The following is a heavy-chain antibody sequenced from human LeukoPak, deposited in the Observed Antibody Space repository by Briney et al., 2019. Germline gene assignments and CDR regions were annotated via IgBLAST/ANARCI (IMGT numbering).Heavy chain of an antibody. CDR1: GGSISSYY. CDR2: VYFGGST. V-gene: IGHV4-59*08. CDR3: ARHGKQWRADWCDP. D-gene: IGHD6-19*01. J-gene: IGHJ5*02. Sequence: SETLSLTCIVSGGSISSYYWSWIRQPPGKGLEWIGYVYFGGSTTYNSSLKSRVTISVDTSKNQFSLKMSSVTAADTAVYYCARHGKQWRADWCDPWGQGPLVTVSS.